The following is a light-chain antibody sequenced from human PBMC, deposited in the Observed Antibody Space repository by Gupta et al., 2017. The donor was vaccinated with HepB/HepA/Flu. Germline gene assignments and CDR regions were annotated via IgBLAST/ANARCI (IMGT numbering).Light chain of an antibody. V-gene: IGKV4-1*01. CDR2: WAS. Sequence: DIVMTQSPDSLAVSLGERATIHCKSSQSVLYSSNNKNYLAWYQQKPGQPPKLLIYWASTRESGVPDRFSGSGSGTDFTLTISSLQAEDVAVYYCQQYDSTPCTFGQGTKVEIK. J-gene: IGKJ2*02. CDR3: QQYDSTPCT. CDR1: QSVLYSSNNKNY.